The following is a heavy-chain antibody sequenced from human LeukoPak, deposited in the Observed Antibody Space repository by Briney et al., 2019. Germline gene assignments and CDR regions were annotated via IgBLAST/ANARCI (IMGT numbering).Heavy chain of an antibody. D-gene: IGHD3-22*01. V-gene: IGHV4-59*08. J-gene: IGHJ4*02. Sequence: SETLSLTCTVSGGSISSYYWSWIRQPPGKGLEWIGYIYYSGSANYNPSLKSRVTISVDTSKNQFSLKLSSVTAADTAVYYCARRGKIYDSSGYYYDVFDYWGQGTLVTVSS. CDR2: IYYSGSA. CDR1: GGSISSYY. CDR3: ARRGKIYDSSGYYYDVFDY.